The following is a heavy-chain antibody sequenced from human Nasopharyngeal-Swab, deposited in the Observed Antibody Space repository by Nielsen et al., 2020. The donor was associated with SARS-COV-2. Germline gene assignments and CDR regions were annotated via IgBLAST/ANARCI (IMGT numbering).Heavy chain of an antibody. D-gene: IGHD5-12*01. Sequence: SETLSLTCTVSGGSISSSNWWSWVRQPPGKGLEWIGEIYHSGSTNYNPSLKSRVTISVDKSKNQFSLKLSSVTAADTAVYYCAREVATGENWFDPWGQGTLVTVSS. CDR3: AREVATGENWFDP. CDR2: IYHSGST. V-gene: IGHV4-4*02. CDR1: GGSISSSNW. J-gene: IGHJ5*02.